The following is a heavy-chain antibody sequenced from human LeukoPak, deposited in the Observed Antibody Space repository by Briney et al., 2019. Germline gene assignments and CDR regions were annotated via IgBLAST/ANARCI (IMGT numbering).Heavy chain of an antibody. CDR1: GFTFSSYA. CDR3: AKDASGFCSSSSCYTNDY. J-gene: IGHJ4*02. D-gene: IGHD2-2*02. V-gene: IGHV3-23*01. CDR2: ISGSGGST. Sequence: GGSLRLSCAASGFTFSSYAMSWVRQAPGKGLEWVSAISGSGGSTYYADSVKGRFTISRDNSKNTLYLQMNSLRVEDTAVYYCAKDASGFCSSSSCYTNDYWGQGTLVTVSS.